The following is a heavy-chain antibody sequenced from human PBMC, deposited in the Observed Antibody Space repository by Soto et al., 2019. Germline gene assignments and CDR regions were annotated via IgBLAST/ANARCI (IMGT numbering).Heavy chain of an antibody. J-gene: IGHJ4*02. V-gene: IGHV1-18*01. CDR3: ATSTPYSGSYFAVFFDY. D-gene: IGHD1-26*01. CDR2: IRAYNGNT. CDR1: GYTFTSYG. Sequence: QVQLVQSGAEVKKPGASVKVSCKASGYTFTSYGISWVRQAPGQVLEWMGWIRAYNGNTNYAQKLQGRVTMTTDTSTSTAYMELRSLRSDDTAVYYCATSTPYSGSYFAVFFDYWGQGTLVTVSS.